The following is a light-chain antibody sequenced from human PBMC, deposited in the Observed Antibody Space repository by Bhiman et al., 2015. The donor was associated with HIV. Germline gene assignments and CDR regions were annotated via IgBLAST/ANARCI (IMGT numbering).Light chain of an antibody. Sequence: QSALTQPASVSGSPGQSITISCTGSSGDVGSYDLVSWYQHHPGKAPKVMIYEVSKRPSGISNRFSGSKSGNTASLTISGLQAEDEADCSSYTSSSTFVFGTGTKVTVL. CDR3: SSYTSSSTFV. J-gene: IGLJ1*01. CDR2: EVS. V-gene: IGLV2-14*02. CDR1: SGDVGSYDL.